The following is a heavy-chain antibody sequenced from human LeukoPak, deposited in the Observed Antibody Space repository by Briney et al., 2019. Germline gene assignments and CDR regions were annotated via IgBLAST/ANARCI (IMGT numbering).Heavy chain of an antibody. CDR3: ARDRAVYDFWSGYSLDY. CDR2: IRGGGTSE. J-gene: IGHJ4*02. V-gene: IGHV3-23*01. CDR1: GFTFSAYA. Sequence: PGGSLRLSCTASGFTFSAYAMMWVRQAPGKGPEWVSAIRGGGTSEFYADSVKGRFRISRDNSKDTLFLQMNSLRAEDTAVYYCARDRAVYDFWSGYSLDYWGQGTLVTVSS. D-gene: IGHD3-3*01.